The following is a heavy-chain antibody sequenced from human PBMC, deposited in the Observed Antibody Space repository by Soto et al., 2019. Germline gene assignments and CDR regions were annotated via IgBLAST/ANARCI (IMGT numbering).Heavy chain of an antibody. D-gene: IGHD3-22*01. CDR2: ISYDGSNK. V-gene: IGHV3-30-3*01. Sequence: QVQLVESGGGVVQPGRSLRLSCAASGFTFSSYAMHWVRQAPGKGLEWVAVISYDGSNKYYADSVKGRFTISRDNSKNPLYLQMNSLRAEDTAVYYCAREPGHYYDSSGYSTFDYWGQGTRVTVCS. CDR3: AREPGHYYDSSGYSTFDY. CDR1: GFTFSSYA. J-gene: IGHJ4*02.